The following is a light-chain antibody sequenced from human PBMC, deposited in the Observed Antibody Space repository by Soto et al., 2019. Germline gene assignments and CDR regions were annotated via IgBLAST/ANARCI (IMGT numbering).Light chain of an antibody. CDR2: NNN. CDR3: SSWDGSLSGYV. V-gene: IGLV1-47*02. Sequence: QFVLTQPPSASGTPGQGVTISCSGSSSNIGSNYVNWYQQLPGTAPKLLIYNNNQRPSGVPDRFSASKSGTSASLAIRGLRSDDEADYYCSSWDGSLSGYVFGAGTKVTVL. J-gene: IGLJ1*01. CDR1: SSNIGSNY.